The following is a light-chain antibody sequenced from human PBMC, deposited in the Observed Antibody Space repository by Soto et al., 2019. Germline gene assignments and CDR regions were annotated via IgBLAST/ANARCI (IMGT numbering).Light chain of an antibody. CDR3: SSFTSSTTLYV. J-gene: IGLJ1*01. Sequence: QSALTQPASVSGSPGQSITISCTGISSDVGGYNYVSWYHQHPGKAPKLMIYEDNKRPSGVSNRFSGSKFGNTASLTISGLLAEDEADYYCSSFTSSTTLYVFGTGTKLTVL. CDR2: EDN. V-gene: IGLV2-14*01. CDR1: SSDVGGYNY.